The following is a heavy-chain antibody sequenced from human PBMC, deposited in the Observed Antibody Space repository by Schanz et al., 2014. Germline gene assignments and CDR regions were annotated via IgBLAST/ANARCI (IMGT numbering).Heavy chain of an antibody. V-gene: IGHV3-30*03. CDR1: GFTFSNYG. Sequence: QVQLVESGGGVVQPGRSLRLSCAASGFTFSNYGLHWVRQAPGKGLEWVTVISYDGNTKYYADSVKGRFTISRDNSKNTLYLEMNSLRAEDTAVYYCARGRARQLVHWFDPWGQGTLVTVSS. D-gene: IGHD6-13*01. J-gene: IGHJ5*02. CDR3: ARGRARQLVHWFDP. CDR2: ISYDGNTK.